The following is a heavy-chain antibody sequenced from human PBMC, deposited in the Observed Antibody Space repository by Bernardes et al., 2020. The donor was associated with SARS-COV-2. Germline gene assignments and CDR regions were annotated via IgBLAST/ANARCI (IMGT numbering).Heavy chain of an antibody. CDR2: TYHSGST. D-gene: IGHD3-22*01. CDR1: GGSISSGGYS. J-gene: IGHJ3*02. V-gene: IGHV4-30-2*01. CDR3: ARGSRYYDSSGYYYEGYDAFDI. Sequence: SETLSLTCAVSGGSISSGGYSWSWLRQPPGKGLEWIGYTYHSGSTYYNPSLKSRVTISVDRSKNQFSLKLSSVTAADTAVYYCARGSRYYDSSGYYYEGYDAFDIWGQGTMVTVSS.